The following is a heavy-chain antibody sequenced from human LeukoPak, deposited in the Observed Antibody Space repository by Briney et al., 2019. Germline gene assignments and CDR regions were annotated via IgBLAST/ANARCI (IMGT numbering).Heavy chain of an antibody. Sequence: SGGSLRLSCAASGFTFSNYAMNWVRQAPGKGPQWVSYISSSSSAIYYADSVRGRFTISRDNAKNSLYLQMNSLRDEDTAVYYCARDGEMATNPYYFDYWGQGTLVTVSS. V-gene: IGHV3-48*02. CDR3: ARDGEMATNPYYFDY. D-gene: IGHD5-24*01. CDR2: ISSSSSAI. CDR1: GFTFSNYA. J-gene: IGHJ4*02.